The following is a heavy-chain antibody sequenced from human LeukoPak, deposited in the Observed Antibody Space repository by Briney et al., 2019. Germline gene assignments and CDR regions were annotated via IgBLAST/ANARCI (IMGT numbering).Heavy chain of an antibody. V-gene: IGHV4-59*04. J-gene: IGHJ4*02. CDR1: GGSISSYY. CDR2: IYYSGST. Sequence: SETLSLTCTVSGGSISSYYWSWIRQPLGKGLEWIGYIYYSGSTYYNPSLESRLTISVDTSKNQFSLKLRSVTAADTAVYYCATWDSGRYSQIDNWGQGTLVTVSS. CDR3: ATWDSGRYSQIDN. D-gene: IGHD1-26*01.